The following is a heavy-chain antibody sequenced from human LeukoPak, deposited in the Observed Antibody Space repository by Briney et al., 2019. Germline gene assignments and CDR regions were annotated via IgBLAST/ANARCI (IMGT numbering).Heavy chain of an antibody. CDR1: GYTFTSYG. Sequence: ASVKASCKASGYTFTSYGISWVRQAPGQGLEWMGWISAYNGNTNYAQKLQGRVTMTTDTSTSTAYMELRSLRSDDTAVYYCARVDTRGAIAAAGAGFDPWGQGTLVTVSS. CDR2: ISAYNGNT. V-gene: IGHV1-18*01. CDR3: ARVDTRGAIAAAGAGFDP. D-gene: IGHD6-13*01. J-gene: IGHJ5*02.